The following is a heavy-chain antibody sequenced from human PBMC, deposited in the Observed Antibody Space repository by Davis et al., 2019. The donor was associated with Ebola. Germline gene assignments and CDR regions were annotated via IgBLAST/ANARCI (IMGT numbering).Heavy chain of an antibody. Sequence: GESLKISCAASGFTFTSYSMNWVRQAPGKGLEWVSVIYSGGSTNYADSVKGRFTISRDNSKNTLYLQMNSLRAEDTAVYYCARYGDYGMDVWGKGTTVTGSS. D-gene: IGHD4-17*01. V-gene: IGHV3-53*01. J-gene: IGHJ6*04. CDR2: IYSGGST. CDR3: ARYGDYGMDV. CDR1: GFTFTSYS.